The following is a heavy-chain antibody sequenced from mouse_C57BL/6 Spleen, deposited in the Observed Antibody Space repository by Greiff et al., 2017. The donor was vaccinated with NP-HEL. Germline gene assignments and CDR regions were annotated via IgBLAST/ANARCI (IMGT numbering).Heavy chain of an antibody. CDR2: ISSGGSYT. CDR1: GFTFSSYG. D-gene: IGHD2-4*01. V-gene: IGHV5-6*02. Sequence: EVMLVESGGDLVKPGGSLKLSCAASGFTFSSYGMSWVRQTPDKRLEWVATISSGGSYTYYPDSVKGRFTIYRDNARNTRYLQMSSLKSEDTAMYYCARQITTRQYYAMDYWGQGTSVTVSS. CDR3: ARQITTRQYYAMDY. J-gene: IGHJ4*01.